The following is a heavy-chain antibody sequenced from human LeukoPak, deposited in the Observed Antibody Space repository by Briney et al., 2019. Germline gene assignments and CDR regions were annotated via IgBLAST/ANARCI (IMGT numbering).Heavy chain of an antibody. Sequence: GESLKISCKASGYSFTRYWIGWVRQTPGKGLEWMGITHPGDSDTAYSPSFQGQVTISADKSITTAYLQWSSLKASDTGIYYCARRLRFAEGAYFDYWGRGTLVTVSS. CDR1: GYSFTRYW. J-gene: IGHJ4*02. CDR3: ARRLRFAEGAYFDY. D-gene: IGHD3-16*01. CDR2: THPGDSDT. V-gene: IGHV5-51*01.